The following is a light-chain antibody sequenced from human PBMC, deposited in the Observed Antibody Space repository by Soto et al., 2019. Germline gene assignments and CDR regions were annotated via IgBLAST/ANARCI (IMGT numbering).Light chain of an antibody. CDR3: QQSYSTPIT. Sequence: IQMTQSPSFLSASVGDRVTITCWASQSISTYLNWYQQKPGKAPKLLIYGASTLQSAVPSRFTGSGSETDFTLTISSLQPEDFATYYCQQSYSTPITFGQGTRLELK. CDR2: GAS. CDR1: QSISTY. V-gene: IGKV1-39*01. J-gene: IGKJ5*01.